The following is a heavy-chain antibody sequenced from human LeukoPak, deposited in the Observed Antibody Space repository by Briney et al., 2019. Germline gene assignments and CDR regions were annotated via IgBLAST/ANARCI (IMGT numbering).Heavy chain of an antibody. Sequence: SVKVSCKASGGTFSSYAISWVRQAPGQGLEWMGGIIPIFGTANYAQKFRGRVTITTDESTSTAYMELSSLRSEDTAVYYCASSSECGGDCYSVSQIDYWGQGTLVTVSS. J-gene: IGHJ4*02. D-gene: IGHD2-21*02. V-gene: IGHV1-69*05. CDR1: GGTFSSYA. CDR2: IIPIFGTA. CDR3: ASSSECGGDCYSVSQIDY.